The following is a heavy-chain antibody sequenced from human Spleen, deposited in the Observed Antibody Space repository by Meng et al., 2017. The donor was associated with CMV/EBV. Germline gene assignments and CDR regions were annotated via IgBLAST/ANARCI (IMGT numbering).Heavy chain of an antibody. D-gene: IGHD2-15*01. CDR3: AKAVVSVYYYYGMDV. CDR2: ISGSGGST. CDR1: GFSFSSYS. V-gene: IGHV3-23*01. J-gene: IGHJ6*02. Sequence: GESLKISCAASGFSFSSYSMTWVRQAPGKGLEWVSVISGSGGSTFYADSVKGRFTISRDYVKNMLYLQMNSLRAEDTAVYYCAKAVVSVYYYYGMDVWGHGTTVTVSS.